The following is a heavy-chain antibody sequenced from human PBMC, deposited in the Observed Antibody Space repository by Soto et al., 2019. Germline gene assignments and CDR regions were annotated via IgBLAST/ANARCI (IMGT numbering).Heavy chain of an antibody. D-gene: IGHD3-3*01. V-gene: IGHV3-30-3*01. CDR3: ARVRRRFLTAYYYGMDV. CDR1: GFTFRSYA. J-gene: IGHJ6*02. CDR2: ISYDGSNK. Sequence: GGSLRLSCAASGFTFRSYAMHWVRQAPGKGLEWVAVISYDGSNKYYADSVKGRLTISRDNSKNTLYLQMNSLRAEDTAVYYCARVRRRFLTAYYYGMDVWGQGTTVTVSS.